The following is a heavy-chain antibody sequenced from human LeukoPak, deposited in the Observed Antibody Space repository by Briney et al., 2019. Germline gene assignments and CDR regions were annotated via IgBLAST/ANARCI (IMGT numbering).Heavy chain of an antibody. Sequence: GGSLRLSCAASGFTFSSYGMHWVRQAPGKGLEWVAVISYDGSNKYHADSVKGRFTISRDNSKNTLYLQMNSLRAEDTAVYYCAREPVAGYFDYWGQGTLVTVSS. CDR1: GFTFSSYG. V-gene: IGHV3-30*03. CDR2: ISYDGSNK. J-gene: IGHJ4*02. CDR3: AREPVAGYFDY. D-gene: IGHD6-19*01.